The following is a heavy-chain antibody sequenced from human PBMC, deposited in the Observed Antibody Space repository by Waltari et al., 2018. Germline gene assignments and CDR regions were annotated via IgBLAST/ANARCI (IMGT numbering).Heavy chain of an antibody. D-gene: IGHD4-17*01. CDR3: ASGYGHY. Sequence: QVQLVQSGAEVKKPGASVKVSCKASGYTFTSYDINWVRQATGQGLEWMGWMNPYSCNTGYAHECQGRVTSTRNTSISTAYMELSSLRSEDTAVYYCASGYGHYWGQGMLVTVSS. CDR2: MNPYSCNT. J-gene: IGHJ4*02. V-gene: IGHV1-8*03. CDR1: GYTFTSYD.